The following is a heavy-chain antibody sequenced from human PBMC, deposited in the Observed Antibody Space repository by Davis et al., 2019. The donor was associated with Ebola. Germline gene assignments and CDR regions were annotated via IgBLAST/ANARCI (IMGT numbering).Heavy chain of an antibody. J-gene: IGHJ4*02. CDR3: ARGRRYSYGPPRY. D-gene: IGHD5-18*01. Sequence: MPSETLSLTCTVSGGSISSRDYYWGWVRQPPGKGLEWIGHFYYSGKTYYNPSLKSRVTMSGDTSKNQFSLKLSSVTAADTAVYYCARGRRYSYGPPRYWGQGTLVTVSS. V-gene: IGHV4-39*01. CDR2: FYYSGKT. CDR1: GGSISSRDYY.